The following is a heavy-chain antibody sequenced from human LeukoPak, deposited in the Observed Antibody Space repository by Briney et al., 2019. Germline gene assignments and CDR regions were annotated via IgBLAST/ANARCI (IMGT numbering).Heavy chain of an antibody. D-gene: IGHD1-26*01. CDR3: ARQASGSHFFDY. CDR1: GVSISSSSDY. CDR2: NSNSGST. Sequence: PSETLSLTCAVSGVSISSSSDYWTWIRQPPGKGLEWIGYNSNSGSTKYNSSLKSRVTISVDTSRNQFSLRLTSVTAADTAVYYCARQASGSHFFDYWGQGALVTVSS. V-gene: IGHV4-61*05. J-gene: IGHJ4*02.